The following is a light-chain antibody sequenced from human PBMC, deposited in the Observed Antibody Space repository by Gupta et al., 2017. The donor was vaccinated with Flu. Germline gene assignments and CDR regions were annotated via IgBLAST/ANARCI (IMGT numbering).Light chain of an antibody. J-gene: IGKJ1*01. V-gene: IGKV3-15*01. CDR1: QSVRSN. Sequence: EIVMTQSPATLSVSPGERATLSCWASQSVRSNVAWYQQKPGQAPRLLIYGASTRDTGIPARFSGSGFGTEFTLTISSRQSEDSAVYYCQQYKNWPPWAFGQGTKVEIK. CDR2: GAS. CDR3: QQYKNWPPWA.